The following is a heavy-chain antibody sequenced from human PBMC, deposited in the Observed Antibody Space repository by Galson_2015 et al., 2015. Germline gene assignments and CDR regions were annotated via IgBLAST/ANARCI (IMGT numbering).Heavy chain of an antibody. J-gene: IGHJ4*02. D-gene: IGHD4-17*01. V-gene: IGHV3-30-3*01. CDR1: GFTFSSYA. CDR2: ISYDGSNK. Sequence: SLRLSCAASGFTFSSYAMHWVRQAPGKGLVWVAVISYDGSNKYYADSVKGRFTISRDNSKNTLYLQMNSLRAEDTAVYYCARDRSPHDYGDYYFDYWGQGTLVTVSS. CDR3: ARDRSPHDYGDYYFDY.